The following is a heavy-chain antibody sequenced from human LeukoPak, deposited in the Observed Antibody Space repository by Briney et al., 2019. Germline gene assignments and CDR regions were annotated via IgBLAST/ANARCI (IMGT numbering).Heavy chain of an antibody. CDR2: INHSGST. CDR1: GGSFSGYY. Sequence: SETLSLTCAVYGGSFSGYYWSWIRQPPGKGLEWIGEINHSGSTNYNPSLKSRVTISVDTSKNQFSLKLSSVTAEDTAVYYCARGRFCDSGNCYLDYWGQGTLVTVSS. D-gene: IGHD4-23*01. CDR3: ARGRFCDSGNCYLDY. V-gene: IGHV4-34*01. J-gene: IGHJ4*02.